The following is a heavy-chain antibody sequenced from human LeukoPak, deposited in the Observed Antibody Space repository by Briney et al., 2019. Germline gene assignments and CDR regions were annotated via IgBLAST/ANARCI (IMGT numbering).Heavy chain of an antibody. CDR2: IYSSGST. D-gene: IGHD6-19*01. CDR3: ARASGWYDPFDY. Sequence: SETLSLTCTVSGGSISSYYWSWIRQPAGKGLEWIGRIYSSGSTNYNPSLKSRVALSVDTSKNQFSLRLNSVTAADTAVYYCARASGWYDPFDYWGQGTLVTVSS. V-gene: IGHV4-4*07. CDR1: GGSISSYY. J-gene: IGHJ4*02.